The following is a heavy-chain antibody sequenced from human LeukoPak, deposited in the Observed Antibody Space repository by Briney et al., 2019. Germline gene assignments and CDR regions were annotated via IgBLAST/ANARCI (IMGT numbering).Heavy chain of an antibody. J-gene: IGHJ6*02. CDR2: INPNSGGT. D-gene: IGHD6-19*01. V-gene: IGHV1-2*06. CDR3: ARDSSGWSDYYYYGMDV. CDR1: GYTFTGYY. Sequence: ASVKVSCKASGYTFTGYYMHWVRQAPGQGLEWMGRINPNSGGTNYAQKLQGRVTMTTDTSTSTAYMELRSLRSDDTAVYYCARDSSGWSDYYYYGMDVWGQGTTVTVSS.